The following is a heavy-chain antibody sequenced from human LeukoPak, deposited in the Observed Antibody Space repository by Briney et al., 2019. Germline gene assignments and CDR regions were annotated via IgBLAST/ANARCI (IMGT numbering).Heavy chain of an antibody. CDR2: IGESADST. CDR3: AKDPGYCSSTRCPNYYHYGMDV. Sequence: GGSLRLSCAASGFTLSNYAMSWVRQAPGKGLEWVSSIGESADSTYYADSVRGRFTISRDNSKNTLYLQMSSLRAEDTAVYFCAKDPGYCSSTRCPNYYHYGMDVWGQGTTVTVSS. J-gene: IGHJ6*02. V-gene: IGHV3-23*01. CDR1: GFTLSNYA. D-gene: IGHD2-2*01.